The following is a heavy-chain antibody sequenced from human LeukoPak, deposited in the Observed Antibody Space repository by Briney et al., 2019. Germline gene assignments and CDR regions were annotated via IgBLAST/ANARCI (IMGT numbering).Heavy chain of an antibody. D-gene: IGHD3-3*01. CDR3: ARDERLLSFLK. V-gene: IGHV3-23*01. Sequence: GGSLRLSCAASGFTFSSYAMTWVRQAPGKGLEWVSGITGSGGSTYYADSVKGRFTISRDNSKNTLYLQMNSLRAEDTAIYYCARDERLLSFLKWGQGTLVTVSS. CDR1: GFTFSSYA. CDR2: ITGSGGST. J-gene: IGHJ4*02.